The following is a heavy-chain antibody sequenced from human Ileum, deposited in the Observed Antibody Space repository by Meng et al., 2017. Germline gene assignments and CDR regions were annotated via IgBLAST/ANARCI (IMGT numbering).Heavy chain of an antibody. CDR1: GFNFSDHF. J-gene: IGHJ4*02. CDR2: IGNGGSPI. CDR3: AGPVDSSVDH. Sequence: GESLKISCAASGFNFSDHFMSWIRQAPGKGLEWISYIGNGGSPIYYADSVKGRFTISRDNAKNSVYLQMNSLAAEDTAVYYCAGPVDSSVDHWGQGTLVTVSS. V-gene: IGHV3-11*01. D-gene: IGHD6-6*01.